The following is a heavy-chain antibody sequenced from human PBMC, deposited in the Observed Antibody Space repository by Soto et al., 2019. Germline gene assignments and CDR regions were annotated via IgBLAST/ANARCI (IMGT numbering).Heavy chain of an antibody. CDR2: INHSGST. CDR3: ARFSKRLADYSDYISV. D-gene: IGHD6-19*01. Sequence: LSETLCLTCAGSGGFLSRCEWSGFRLPPGKGKEWIGEINHSGSTNSNPSLKSRVTISVDTSKNQFSLKLSSVTAADTAVYYCARFSKRLADYSDYISVCGQRSSVPGS. CDR1: GGFLSRCE. J-gene: IGHJ6*03. V-gene: IGHV4-34*01.